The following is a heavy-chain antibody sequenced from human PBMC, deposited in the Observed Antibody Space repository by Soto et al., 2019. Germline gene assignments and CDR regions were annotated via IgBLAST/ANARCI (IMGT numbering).Heavy chain of an antibody. D-gene: IGHD3-3*01. CDR3: ARDRVISISGGVRGWFDP. CDR1: GGSIDSGGYY. CDR2: INYSGTT. J-gene: IGHJ5*01. Sequence: PSETLSLTCTVSGGSIDSGGYYWSWIRQLPGKGLEWIGYINYSGTTYYNPSLRSRVIISVSNNHFSLRLSSVTAADTAVYYCARDRVISISGGVRGWFDPWGQGXQVTVYS. V-gene: IGHV4-31*03.